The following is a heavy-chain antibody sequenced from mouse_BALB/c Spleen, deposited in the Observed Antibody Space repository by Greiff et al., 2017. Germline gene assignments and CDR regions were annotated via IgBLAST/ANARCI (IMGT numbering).Heavy chain of an antibody. D-gene: IGHD3-1*01. CDR1: GYAFSSSW. J-gene: IGHJ3*01. CDR2: IYRGDGDT. Sequence: QVKLLQSGPELVKPGASVKISCKASGYAFSSSWMNWVNQRPGQGLEWIGRIYRGDGDTNYNGTFKGMATLTADKSSSTAYMQLSSLTSVDSAVYYCARGGNRGLFADWGQGTLVTVSA. V-gene: IGHV1-82*01. CDR3: ARGGNRGLFAD.